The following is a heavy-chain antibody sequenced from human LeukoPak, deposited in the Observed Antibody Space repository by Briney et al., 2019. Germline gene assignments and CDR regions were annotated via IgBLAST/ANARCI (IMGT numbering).Heavy chain of an antibody. CDR2: ISGDGGST. V-gene: IGHV3-43*02. J-gene: IGHJ4*02. CDR3: ARESETSGWYDY. Sequence: GGSLRLSCAAPGFFFDNSAIHWVRQAPGKGLEWVSLISGDGGSTFNADSVRGRFTISRDNTRKSLSLQMSSLRSEDTALYYCARESETSGWYDYWGQGTLVTVSS. CDR1: GFFFDNSA. D-gene: IGHD6-19*01.